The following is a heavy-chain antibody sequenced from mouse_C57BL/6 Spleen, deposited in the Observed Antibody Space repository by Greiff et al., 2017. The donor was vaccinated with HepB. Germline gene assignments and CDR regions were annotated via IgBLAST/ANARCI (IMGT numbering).Heavy chain of an antibody. J-gene: IGHJ2*01. CDR2: IYPGSGNT. CDR3: ARCPLNWHFDY. CDR1: GYTFTDYY. V-gene: IGHV1-76*01. Sequence: QVQLKQSGAELVRPGASVKLSCKASGYTFTDYYINWVKQRPGQGLEWIARIYPGSGNTYYNEKFKGKATLTAEKSSSTAYMQLSSLTSEDSAVYFCARCPLNWHFDYWGQGTTLTVSS. D-gene: IGHD4-1*01.